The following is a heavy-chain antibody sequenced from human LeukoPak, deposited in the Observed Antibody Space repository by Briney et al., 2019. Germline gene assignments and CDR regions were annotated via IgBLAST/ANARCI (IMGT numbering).Heavy chain of an antibody. J-gene: IGHJ4*01. CDR2: IKDKGSNFSA. CDR3: ATIRGVMGY. V-gene: IGHV3-72*01. CDR1: GFTFSDYF. Sequence: GGSLRLSCAASGFTFSDYFMDWVCQAPGKGLEWAGRIKDKGSNFSAQYAASLKGRFTISRDDSKNSLYLQINSLETEDTAVYYCATIRGVMGYWGHGTLVTVSS. D-gene: IGHD3-10*01.